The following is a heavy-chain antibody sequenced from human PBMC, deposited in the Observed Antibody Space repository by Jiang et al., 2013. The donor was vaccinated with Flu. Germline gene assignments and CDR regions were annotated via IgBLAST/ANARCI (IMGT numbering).Heavy chain of an antibody. V-gene: IGHV3-23*01. CDR1: GFTFSSYA. D-gene: IGHD1-26*01. CDR3: AKLRERYYYYYGMDV. CDR2: IRGSGGST. J-gene: IGHJ6*02. Sequence: RLSCAASGFTFSSYAMSWVRQAPGKGLEWVSAIRGSGGSTYYADSVKGRFTISRDNSKNTLYLQMNSLRAEDTAVYYCAKLRERYYYYYGMDVWGQGTTVTVSS.